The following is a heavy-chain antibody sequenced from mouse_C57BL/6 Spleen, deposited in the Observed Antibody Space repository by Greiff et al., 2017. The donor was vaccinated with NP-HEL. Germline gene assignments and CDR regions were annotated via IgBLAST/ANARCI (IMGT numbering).Heavy chain of an antibody. CDR2: IDPNSGGT. V-gene: IGHV1-72*01. CDR1: GYTFTRYW. CDR3: ARSTAQATVDY. D-gene: IGHD3-2*02. J-gene: IGHJ2*01. Sequence: VQLQQPGAELVKPGASVKLSCKASGYTFTRYWMHWVKQRPGRGLEWIGSIDPNSGGTKYNEKFKSKATLTVDKPSSTAYMQLSSLTSGDSAVYYCARSTAQATVDYWGQGTTLTGSS.